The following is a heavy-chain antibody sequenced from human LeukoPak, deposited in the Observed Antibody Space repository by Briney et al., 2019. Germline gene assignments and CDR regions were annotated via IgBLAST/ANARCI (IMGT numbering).Heavy chain of an antibody. CDR3: ARVPKSHYDFWSDKADY. CDR2: ISSNGGST. J-gene: IGHJ4*02. Sequence: GGSLRLSCAASGFTFSSYAMHWVRQAPGKGLEYVSAISSNGGSTYYANSVKGRFTISRDNSKNTLYLQMGSLRAEDMAVYYCARVPKSHYDFWSDKADYWGQGTLVTVSS. D-gene: IGHD3-3*01. V-gene: IGHV3-64*01. CDR1: GFTFSSYA.